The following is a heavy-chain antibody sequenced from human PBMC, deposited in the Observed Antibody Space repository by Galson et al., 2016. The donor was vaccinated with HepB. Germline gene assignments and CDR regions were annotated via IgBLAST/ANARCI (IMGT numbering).Heavy chain of an antibody. D-gene: IGHD3-22*01. V-gene: IGHV3-21*01. J-gene: IGHJ4*02. Sequence: SLRLSCAASGFAFHTYSMNWVRQSPAKGLEWVSSISRSSANIYYADSARGRFTISRDNAKNSLFLKMNSLRAEDTAVYYCVRGDYDSSSFFGDQWGQGTLVTVSS. CDR2: ISRSSANI. CDR3: VRGDYDSSSFFGDQ. CDR1: GFAFHTYS.